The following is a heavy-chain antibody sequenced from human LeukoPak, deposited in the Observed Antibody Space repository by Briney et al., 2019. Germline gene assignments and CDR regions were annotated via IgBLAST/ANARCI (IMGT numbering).Heavy chain of an antibody. Sequence: GASVKVSCKASGYTFTGYYMHWVRQAPGQGLEWMGWINPNSGGTNYAQKFQSRVTMTRDTSISTAYMELSRLRSDDTAVYYCARGPWFGEIPLDPWGQGTLVTVSS. V-gene: IGHV1-2*02. CDR3: ARGPWFGEIPLDP. J-gene: IGHJ5*02. CDR2: INPNSGGT. D-gene: IGHD3-10*01. CDR1: GYTFTGYY.